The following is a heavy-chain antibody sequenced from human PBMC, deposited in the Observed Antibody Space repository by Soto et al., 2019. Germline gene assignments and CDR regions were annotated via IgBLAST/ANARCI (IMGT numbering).Heavy chain of an antibody. CDR1: GFTFSDYS. D-gene: IGHD6-6*01. J-gene: IGHJ4*02. CDR3: ARQAARNYIDS. Sequence: PGGSLRLSCAASGFTFSDYSMSWIRQAPGKGLEWLAFIDSRGRTLSYADSVKDRFTISRDNAKNSLYLQMHSLRADDTAVYYCARQAARNYIDSWGQGDVVPVSS. V-gene: IGHV3-11*01. CDR2: IDSRGRTL.